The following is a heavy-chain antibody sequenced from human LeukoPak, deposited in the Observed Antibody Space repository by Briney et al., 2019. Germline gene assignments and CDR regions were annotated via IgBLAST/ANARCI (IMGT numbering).Heavy chain of an antibody. CDR3: ARVGITMVRGVTDWFDP. J-gene: IGHJ5*02. CDR1: GYTFTTYG. D-gene: IGHD3-10*01. Sequence: ASVKVSSKASGYTFTTYGISWVRQAPGQGLEWMGWISAYNGNTNYAQKLQGRVTITTDTSTSTAYMELRSLRSDDTAVYYCARVGITMVRGVTDWFDPWGQGTLVTVSS. CDR2: ISAYNGNT. V-gene: IGHV1-18*01.